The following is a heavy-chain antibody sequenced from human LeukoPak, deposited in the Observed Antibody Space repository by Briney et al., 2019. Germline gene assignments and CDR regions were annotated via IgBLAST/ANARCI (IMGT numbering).Heavy chain of an antibody. J-gene: IGHJ4*02. V-gene: IGHV1-46*01. CDR2: INPSGGST. CDR3: ARGARGSGHDY. CDR1: GYTFTSYY. Sequence: ASVTVSFKASGYTFTSYYMHWVRQAPGQGLEWMGIINPSGGSTSYAQKFQGRVTMTRDMSTSTVYMELSSLRSEDTDVYYCARGARGSGHDYWGQGTLVTVSS. D-gene: IGHD2-15*01.